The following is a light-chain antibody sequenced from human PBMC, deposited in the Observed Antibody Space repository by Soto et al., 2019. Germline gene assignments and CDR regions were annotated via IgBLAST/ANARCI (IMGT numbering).Light chain of an antibody. CDR1: SSDVGAYNS. CDR3: SSYTSSSTRV. Sequence: QSALTQPASVSLSPGQSITISCTGTSSDVGAYNSVSWYQQHPGKAPKLMIYEVSNRPSGVSNRFSGSKSGNTASLTISGLQAEDEADYYCSSYTSSSTRVFGSGTKVTVL. V-gene: IGLV2-14*01. CDR2: EVS. J-gene: IGLJ1*01.